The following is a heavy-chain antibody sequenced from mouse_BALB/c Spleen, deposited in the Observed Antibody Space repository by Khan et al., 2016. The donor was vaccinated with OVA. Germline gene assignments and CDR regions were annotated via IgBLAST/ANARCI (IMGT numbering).Heavy chain of an antibody. CDR1: GYTITSGYT. D-gene: IGHD1-1*01. J-gene: IGHJ2*01. CDR3: ARGNYYGYYFDY. Sequence: EVQLVESGAGLVKPSQSLSLTCTVTGYTITSGYTWNWIRQFPGNKLELMGYISYSGVTSYTQSLKSRISITRDTSKNQFFLQLTSVTTEDTATYYCARGNYYGYYFDYWGQGTTLTVSS. V-gene: IGHV3-2*02. CDR2: ISYSGVT.